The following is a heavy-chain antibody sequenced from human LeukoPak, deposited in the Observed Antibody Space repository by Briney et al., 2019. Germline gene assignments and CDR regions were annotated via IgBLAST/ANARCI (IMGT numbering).Heavy chain of an antibody. CDR1: GGSFSGYY. V-gene: IGHV4-34*01. D-gene: IGHD5-18*01. CDR2: INHSGST. Sequence: SETLSLTCAVYGGSFSGYYWSWIRQPPGKGLEWIGEINHSGSTNYNPSLKSRVTISVGTSKNQFSLKLSSVTAADTAVYYCARSNQERGYSYGYYFDYWGQGTLVTVSS. J-gene: IGHJ4*02. CDR3: ARSNQERGYSYGYYFDY.